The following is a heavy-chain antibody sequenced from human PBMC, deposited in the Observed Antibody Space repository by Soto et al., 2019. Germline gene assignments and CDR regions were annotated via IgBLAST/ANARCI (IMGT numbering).Heavy chain of an antibody. CDR1: GGSFSGYC. CDR3: ARRQWLVYIIDY. CDR2: INHSGST. Sequence: ASEILSLTCAVYGGSFSGYCWSWIRQPPGKGLEWIGEINHSGSTNYNPSLKSRVTISVDTSKNQFSLKLSSVTAADTAVYYCARRQWLVYIIDYWGQGTLVTVSS. J-gene: IGHJ4*02. V-gene: IGHV4-34*01. D-gene: IGHD6-19*01.